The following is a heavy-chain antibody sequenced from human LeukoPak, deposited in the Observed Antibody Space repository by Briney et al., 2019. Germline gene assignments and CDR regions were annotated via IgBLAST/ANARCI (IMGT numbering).Heavy chain of an antibody. J-gene: IGHJ4*02. CDR2: INHGGGT. V-gene: IGHV4-34*01. Sequence: SETLSLTCAVYGGSFRGYYWSWIREPPGEGVEWRGEINHGGGTNYNPSLRSRVTMSLDTSKNKSSLKLSCVTAADTAVYYCARVLTTVTTTINYFYYWGQGTLVTVSS. CDR3: ARVLTTVTTTINYFYY. CDR1: GGSFRGYY. D-gene: IGHD4-17*01.